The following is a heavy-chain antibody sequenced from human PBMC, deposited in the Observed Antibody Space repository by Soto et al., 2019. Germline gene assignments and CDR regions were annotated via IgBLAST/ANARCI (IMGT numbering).Heavy chain of an antibody. Sequence: GESLKISCKVSGYSFTSYWISWVRQMPGKGLEWMGRIDPSDSYSNYSPSFQGHVTISADKSISTAYLQWSSLKASDTAMYYCARQGSSGYSPLHWFDPWGQGTLVTVSS. V-gene: IGHV5-10-1*01. CDR3: ARQGSSGYSPLHWFDP. CDR1: GYSFTSYW. D-gene: IGHD3-22*01. CDR2: IDPSDSYS. J-gene: IGHJ5*02.